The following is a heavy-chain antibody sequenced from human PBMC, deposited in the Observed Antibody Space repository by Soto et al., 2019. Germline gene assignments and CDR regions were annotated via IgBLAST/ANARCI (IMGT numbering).Heavy chain of an antibody. Sequence: SETLSLTCAVYGGSFSGYYWSWIRQPPGKGLEWIGEINHSGSTNYNPSLKSRVTISVDTSKNQFSLKLSSVTAADTAVYCCARFIAVAKNTFDYWGQGTLVTVS. V-gene: IGHV4-34*01. CDR2: INHSGST. CDR3: ARFIAVAKNTFDY. J-gene: IGHJ4*02. CDR1: GGSFSGYY. D-gene: IGHD6-19*01.